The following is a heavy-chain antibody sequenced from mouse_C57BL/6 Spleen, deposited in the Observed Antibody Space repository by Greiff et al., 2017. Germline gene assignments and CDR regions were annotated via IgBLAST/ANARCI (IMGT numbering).Heavy chain of an antibody. Sequence: VQLQQSGAELVKPGASVKISCKASGYAFSSYWMNWVKQRPGKGLEWIGQIYPGDGYTNYNGKFKGKATLTADKSSSTAYMPLGSLTSEDSAVYFCARGGSSRELDYWGQGTTLTVSS. V-gene: IGHV1-80*01. CDR2: IYPGDGYT. CDR3: ARGGSSRELDY. D-gene: IGHD1-1*01. J-gene: IGHJ2*01. CDR1: GYAFSSYW.